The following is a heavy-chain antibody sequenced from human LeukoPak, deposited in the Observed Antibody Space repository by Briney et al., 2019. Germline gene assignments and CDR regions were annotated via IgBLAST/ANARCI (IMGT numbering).Heavy chain of an antibody. CDR3: ARGRSGGYFDY. Sequence: GGSLRLSCAASGFTFSDYNMRWIRQAPGKGLEWVSSISRSGSTKYYADSVKGRFTISRDNAKNSLYLQMNSLRAEDTAVYYCARGRSGGYFDYWGQGTLVTVSS. CDR1: GFTFSDYN. CDR2: ISRSGSTK. V-gene: IGHV3-11*04. J-gene: IGHJ4*02. D-gene: IGHD3-3*01.